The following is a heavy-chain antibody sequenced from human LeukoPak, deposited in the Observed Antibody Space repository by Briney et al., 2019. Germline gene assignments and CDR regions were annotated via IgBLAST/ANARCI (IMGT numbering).Heavy chain of an antibody. D-gene: IGHD6-6*01. CDR2: KNPNSGNT. CDR1: GYTFTIYN. V-gene: IGHV1-8*03. Sequence: ASVKVSCKTSGYTFTIYNINWVRQATGQGLEWMGWKNPNSGNTGYAQKFQGRVTITRNTSISTAYMELSSLRSEDTAIYYCARADGSSSIDYYHLDVWGKGTTVTVSS. CDR3: ARADGSSSIDYYHLDV. J-gene: IGHJ6*03.